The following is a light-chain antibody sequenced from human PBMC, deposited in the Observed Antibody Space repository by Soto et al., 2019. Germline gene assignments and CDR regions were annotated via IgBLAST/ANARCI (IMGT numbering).Light chain of an antibody. J-gene: IGKJ4*01. Sequence: DIQMHQSPSSLSASVGDRVTITCRASQSISSYLNWYQQKPGKAPKLLIYAASSLQSGVPSRFSGSGSGTDFTLTISSLQPEDFATYYCQQSYSTPRTLTFGGGTKVEIK. CDR1: QSISSY. CDR2: AAS. CDR3: QQSYSTPRTLT. V-gene: IGKV1-39*01.